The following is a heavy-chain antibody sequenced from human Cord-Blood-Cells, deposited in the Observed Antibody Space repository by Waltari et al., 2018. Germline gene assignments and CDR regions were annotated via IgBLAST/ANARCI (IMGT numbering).Heavy chain of an antibody. V-gene: IGHV3-21*01. Sequence: EVQLVESEGGLVKPGGSLRLACAASAFTFSSYSMNWVRQAQGKGLEWVSSISSSSSYIYYADSVKGRFTISRDNAKNSLYLQMNSLRAEDTAVYYCASTIYSGYFDYWGQGTLVTVSS. CDR3: ASTIYSGYFDY. D-gene: IGHD1-26*01. J-gene: IGHJ4*02. CDR1: AFTFSSYS. CDR2: ISSSSSYI.